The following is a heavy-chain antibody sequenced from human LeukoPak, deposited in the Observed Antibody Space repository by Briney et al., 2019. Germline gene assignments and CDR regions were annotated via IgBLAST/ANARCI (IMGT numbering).Heavy chain of an antibody. CDR1: GFSLSTSGVG. Sequence: SGPTLVKPTQTLTLTCTFSGFSLSTSGVGVGWIRQPPGKALEWLALIYWNDDKRYSPSLRSRLTITKDTSKNQVVLTMTNMDPVDTATYYCAHLPLHYGDYSFDYWGQGTLVTVSS. V-gene: IGHV2-5*01. J-gene: IGHJ4*02. CDR3: AHLPLHYGDYSFDY. D-gene: IGHD4-17*01. CDR2: IYWNDDK.